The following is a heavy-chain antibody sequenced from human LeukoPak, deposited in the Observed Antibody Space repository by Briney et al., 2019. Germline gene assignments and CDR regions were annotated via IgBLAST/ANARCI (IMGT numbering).Heavy chain of an antibody. J-gene: IGHJ4*02. CDR1: GLTFSGQW. V-gene: IGHV3-7*01. D-gene: IGHD3-16*01. Sequence: GGSLRLSCVASGLTFSGQWLNWVRQAPGQGLEWVANIKHDGREKYYVDSVKGRFTISRDDGQNSLSLHMNSVRAEDTAVYYCGYANNFYHWGQGALVVVSS. CDR3: GYANNFYH. CDR2: IKHDGREK.